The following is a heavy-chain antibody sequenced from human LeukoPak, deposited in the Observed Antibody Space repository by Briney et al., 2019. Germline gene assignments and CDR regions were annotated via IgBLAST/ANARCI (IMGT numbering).Heavy chain of an antibody. CDR2: IKSKTDGWTT. V-gene: IGHV3-15*01. CDR3: TALIYGDYDY. D-gene: IGHD4-17*01. Sequence: GGSLRLSCAASGFTFSNAWMSWVRQAPGKGLEWVGRIKSKTDGWTTDYAAPVKGRFTISRDDSKNTLYLQMNSLKTEDTAVYYCTALIYGDYDYWGQGTLVTVSS. J-gene: IGHJ4*02. CDR1: GFTFSNAW.